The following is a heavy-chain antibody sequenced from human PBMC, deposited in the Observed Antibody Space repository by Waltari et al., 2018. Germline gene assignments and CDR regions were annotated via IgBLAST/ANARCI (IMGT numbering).Heavy chain of an antibody. CDR2: IYHSGST. J-gene: IGHJ3*02. CDR3: ASEGYYYDSSGQGAFDI. D-gene: IGHD3-22*01. V-gene: IGHV4-38-2*01. Sequence: QVQLQESGPGLVKPSETLSLTCAVSGYSISSGYYWGWIRQPPGKGLEWIGSIYHSGSTSYNPSLKSRVTISVDTSKNQFSLKLSSVTAADTAMYYCASEGYYYDSSGQGAFDIWGQGTMVTVSS. CDR1: GYSISSGYY.